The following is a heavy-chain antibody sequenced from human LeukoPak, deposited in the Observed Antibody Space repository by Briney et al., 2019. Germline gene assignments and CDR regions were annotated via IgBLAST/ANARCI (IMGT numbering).Heavy chain of an antibody. CDR3: ARGPIGVFRH. J-gene: IGHJ1*01. CDR1: GGSFSGYY. V-gene: IGHV4-34*01. Sequence: SETLSLTCAVYGGSFSGYYWSWIRQPPGKGLGWIGEINLSGSTNYNPSLKSRVTISVDTSKNQFSLKLSSVTAADTAVYYCARGPIGVFRHWGQGTLVTVSS. D-gene: IGHD1-26*01. CDR2: INLSGST.